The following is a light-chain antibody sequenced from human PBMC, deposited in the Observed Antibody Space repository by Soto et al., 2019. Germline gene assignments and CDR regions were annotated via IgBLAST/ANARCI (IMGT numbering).Light chain of an antibody. Sequence: KVMTQSPATLSVSPGERATLSCRASQSVNRNLAWYQQKPGQAPRLLLYGASTRAIGIPARFSGSASGTEFTLPISSLQSEDSAVYYCQQYNDWPLTFGGGTKVEI. CDR1: QSVNRN. CDR3: QQYNDWPLT. CDR2: GAS. V-gene: IGKV3-15*01. J-gene: IGKJ4*01.